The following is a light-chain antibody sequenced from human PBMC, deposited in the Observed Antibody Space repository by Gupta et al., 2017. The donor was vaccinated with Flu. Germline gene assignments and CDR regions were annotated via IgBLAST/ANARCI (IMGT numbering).Light chain of an antibody. Sequence: AIRMTQSPSSFSASTGDRVTITCRASQGISSYLAWYQQKPGKAPKLLIYAASTLQSGVPSRFSGSGSGTDFTLTISFLQSEDFATYYCQQDASYPLTFGQGTKVEIK. CDR1: QGISSY. V-gene: IGKV1-8*01. CDR3: QQDASYPLT. CDR2: AAS. J-gene: IGKJ1*01.